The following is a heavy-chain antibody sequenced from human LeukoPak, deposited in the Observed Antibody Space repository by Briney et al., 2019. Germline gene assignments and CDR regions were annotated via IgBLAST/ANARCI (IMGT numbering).Heavy chain of an antibody. D-gene: IGHD5/OR15-5a*01. Sequence: GGSLRLSCAASGFTFTSYEMNWVRHAPGKGLEWVSYISSSGSTRYYADSVKGRFTISRDNAKNSLYLQMNSLRAEDTAVYYCARNSLRFFYYWGQGTLVTVSS. J-gene: IGHJ4*02. CDR3: ARNSLRFFYY. V-gene: IGHV3-48*03. CDR1: GFTFTSYE. CDR2: ISSSGSTR.